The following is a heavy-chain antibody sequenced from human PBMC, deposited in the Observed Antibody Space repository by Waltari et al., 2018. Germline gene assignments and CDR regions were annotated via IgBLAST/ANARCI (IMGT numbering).Heavy chain of an antibody. J-gene: IGHJ3*01. D-gene: IGHD3-3*01. V-gene: IGHV4-39*07. CDR1: GVSISRSNDY. CDR2: ISESGST. Sequence: QQHLQESGPGLVKPSETLSLTVTVSGVSISRSNDYWGWIRQPPGKGLVWIGQISESGSTSYNPSLKSRVTISVDTSRNQISLNLYSVTAADAAVYYCARRENYNFWRDSFDVWGQGTVVTVSS. CDR3: ARRENYNFWRDSFDV.